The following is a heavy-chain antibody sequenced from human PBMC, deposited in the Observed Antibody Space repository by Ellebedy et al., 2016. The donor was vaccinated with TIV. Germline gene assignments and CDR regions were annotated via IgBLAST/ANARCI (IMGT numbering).Heavy chain of an antibody. V-gene: IGHV4-30-2*01. Sequence: SETLSLTXAVSGGSISSGGSSWSWIRQPPGKGLEWIGYIYHSGSTYYNPSLKSRVTISVDRSKNQFSLKLSSVTAADTAVYYCATGGEGYYYGMDVWGQGTTVTVSS. D-gene: IGHD3-16*01. CDR2: IYHSGST. J-gene: IGHJ6*02. CDR1: GGSISSGGSS. CDR3: ATGGEGYYYGMDV.